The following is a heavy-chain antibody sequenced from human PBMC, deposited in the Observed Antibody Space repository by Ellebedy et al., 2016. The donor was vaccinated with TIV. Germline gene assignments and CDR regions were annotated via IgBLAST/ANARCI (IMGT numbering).Heavy chain of an antibody. J-gene: IGHJ4*02. CDR1: GFTFSNYA. CDR2: IPYDGSNR. V-gene: IGHV3-30-3*01. Sequence: GESLKISCAASGFTFSNYAMHWVRQAPGKGLEWVAVIPYDGSNRYYADSMKGRFTISRDNSKNTLYLQMNSLRAEDTAVYYCARDHLPGMTSLLEGYWGQGTLVTVSS. CDR3: ARDHLPGMTSLLEGY. D-gene: IGHD3-10*01.